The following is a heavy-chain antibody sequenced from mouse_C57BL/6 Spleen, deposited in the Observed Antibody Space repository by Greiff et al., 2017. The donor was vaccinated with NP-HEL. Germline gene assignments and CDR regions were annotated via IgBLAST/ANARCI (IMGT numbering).Heavy chain of an antibody. CDR1: GFTFTDYY. CDR3: ARYASGGSYYFDV. D-gene: IGHD1-1*02. V-gene: IGHV7-3*01. Sequence: EVKLMESGGGLVQPGGSLSLSCVASGFTFTDYYMSWVRQPPGKALEWLGFIRNKANGYTTEYSASVKGRFTISRDNSQSILYLQMNALRAEDSATYYCARYASGGSYYFDVWGTGTTVTVSS. CDR2: IRNKANGYTT. J-gene: IGHJ1*03.